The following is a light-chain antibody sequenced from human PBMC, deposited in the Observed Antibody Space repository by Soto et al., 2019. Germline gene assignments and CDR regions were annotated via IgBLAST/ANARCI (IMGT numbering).Light chain of an antibody. CDR2: GAS. Sequence: EIVLTQSPGTLSLSPGERATLSCRASQSVSNNYLAWYQQKPGQAPRLLIYGASNRDTGIPDRFSGSGSGTDFTLTISSLQSEDFAVYYCQQYNNWPGTFGQGTKVDIK. CDR3: QQYNNWPGT. CDR1: QSVSNN. V-gene: IGKV3D-15*01. J-gene: IGKJ1*01.